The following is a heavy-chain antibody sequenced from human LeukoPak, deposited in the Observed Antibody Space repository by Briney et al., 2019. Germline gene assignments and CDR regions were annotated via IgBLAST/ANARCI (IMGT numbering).Heavy chain of an antibody. J-gene: IGHJ4*02. CDR2: IYHSGST. CDR3: ARDLAVAGGY. CDR1: GYSISSGYY. V-gene: IGHV4-38-2*02. Sequence: SETLSLTCTVSGYSISSGYYWGWIRPPPGKGLEWIGSIYHSGSTYYNPSLKSRVTISVDTSKNQFSLKLSSVTAADTAVYYCARDLAVAGGYWGQGTLVTVSS. D-gene: IGHD6-19*01.